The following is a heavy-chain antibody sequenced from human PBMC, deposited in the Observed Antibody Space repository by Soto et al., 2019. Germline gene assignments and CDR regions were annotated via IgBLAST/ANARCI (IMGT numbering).Heavy chain of an antibody. Sequence: GASVKVSCKVSGGTFSSYAFSWVRQAPGQGLEWMGGIIPVLGTANDAQKFQGRVTITADKSTSTTYMDLSSLRSEDTAVYYCARVYYYDSSGYYWGAADIWGQGTMVTVS. D-gene: IGHD3-22*01. CDR2: IIPVLGTA. CDR3: ARVYYYDSSGYYWGAADI. V-gene: IGHV1-69*10. CDR1: GGTFSSYA. J-gene: IGHJ3*02.